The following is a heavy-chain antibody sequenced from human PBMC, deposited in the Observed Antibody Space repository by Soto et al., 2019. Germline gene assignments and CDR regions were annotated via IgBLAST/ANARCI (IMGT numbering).Heavy chain of an antibody. V-gene: IGHV3-49*04. CDR2: IRSKAYGGTP. D-gene: IGHD6-19*01. CDR1: GFTFGDYA. J-gene: IGHJ4*02. CDR3: SRSVIAVPNHYLDY. Sequence: GGSLRLSCTASGFTFGDYAINWVRQAPGKGLEWVGFIRSKAYGGTPEYAASVKGRFTISRDDSKSSAYLQMNSLQAEDAAIYYCSRSVIAVPNHYLDYWGQGTMVTVYS.